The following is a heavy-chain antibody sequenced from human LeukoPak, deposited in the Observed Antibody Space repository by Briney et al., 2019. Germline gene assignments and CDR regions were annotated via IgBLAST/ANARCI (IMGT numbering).Heavy chain of an antibody. Sequence: GGSLRLSCVVSGLTFTSHTMDWVRQAPGKGLEWLSSISSSSNDIYYADSVKGRFTISRDNAKNSVLLQMNSLRAEDTALYYCAIIRGRNSWGQGTLVTVSS. V-gene: IGHV3-21*01. J-gene: IGHJ4*02. D-gene: IGHD3-10*01. CDR1: GLTFTSHT. CDR3: AIIRGRNS. CDR2: ISSSSNDI.